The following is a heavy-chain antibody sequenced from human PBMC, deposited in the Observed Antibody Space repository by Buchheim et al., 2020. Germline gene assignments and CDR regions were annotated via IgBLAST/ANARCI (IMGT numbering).Heavy chain of an antibody. CDR1: GFTFSSYG. CDR2: ISYDGSNK. J-gene: IGHJ4*02. D-gene: IGHD3-10*01. V-gene: IGHV3-30*18. CDR3: AKDGVRLLWFGEAPGEYYFDY. Sequence: QVQLVESGGGVVQPGRSLRLSCAASGFTFSSYGMHWVRQAPGKGLEWVAVISYDGSNKYYADSVKGRFTIPRDNSKNTPYLQMNSLRAEDTAVYYCAKDGVRLLWFGEAPGEYYFDYWGQGTL.